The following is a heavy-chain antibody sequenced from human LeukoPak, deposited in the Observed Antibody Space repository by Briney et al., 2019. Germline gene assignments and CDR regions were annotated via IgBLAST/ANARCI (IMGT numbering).Heavy chain of an antibody. D-gene: IGHD3-10*02. V-gene: IGHV3-23*01. CDR3: AKDMYYFDY. CDR2: ISGSGGST. CDR1: GFTFSSYA. Sequence: PGGSLRLSCAASGFTFSSYAMNWVRQAPGKGLEWVSTISGSGGSTYYADSVKGRLTISRDNSKNTLYLQMNSLRAEDTAVYYCAKDMYYFDYWGQGTLVTVSS. J-gene: IGHJ4*02.